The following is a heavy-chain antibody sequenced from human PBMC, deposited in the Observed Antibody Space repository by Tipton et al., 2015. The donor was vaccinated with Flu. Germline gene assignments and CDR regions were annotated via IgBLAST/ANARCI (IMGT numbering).Heavy chain of an antibody. CDR3: ARDPRGYSGYTGGDAFDL. Sequence: TLSLTCTVSGGSITTSYWSWLRQPAGKGLEWIGRMSTSGSTNYNASLESRLTMPRDTSKNYFSLRLSSATAADTAVYYCARDPRGYSGYTGGDAFDLWGQGIMVTVSS. J-gene: IGHJ3*01. CDR1: GGSITTSY. CDR2: MSTSGST. D-gene: IGHD5-12*01. V-gene: IGHV4-4*07.